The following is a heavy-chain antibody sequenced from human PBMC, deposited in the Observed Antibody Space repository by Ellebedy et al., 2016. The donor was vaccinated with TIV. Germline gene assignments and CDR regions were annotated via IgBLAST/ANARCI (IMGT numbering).Heavy chain of an antibody. V-gene: IGHV3-15*01. CDR1: GFTFSNAW. Sequence: GGSLRLSCAASGFTFSNAWMSWVRQAPGKGLEWVSRIKSKTDGGTTDYAAPVKGRFTISRDDSKNTLYLQMNSLKTEDTAVYYCTTDYKAVVTAIPYYWGQGTLVTVSS. CDR3: TTDYKAVVTAIPYY. D-gene: IGHD2-21*02. CDR2: IKSKTDGGTT. J-gene: IGHJ4*02.